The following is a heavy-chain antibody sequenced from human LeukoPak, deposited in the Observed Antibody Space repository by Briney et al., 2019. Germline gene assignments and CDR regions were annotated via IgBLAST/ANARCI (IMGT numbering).Heavy chain of an antibody. D-gene: IGHD2-15*01. CDR1: GFTFKDYA. J-gene: IGHJ4*02. V-gene: IGHV3-9*01. CDR2: ISWNSGSI. Sequence: GRSLRLSCAVSGFTFKDYAMHWVRQAPGKGLDWVAAISWNSGSINYADSVKGRFTISRDNAKNSLYLQMNSPRAEDTALYHCARRIPYCSGGRCYSYYFDYWGQGTLVTVSS. CDR3: ARRIPYCSGGRCYSYYFDY.